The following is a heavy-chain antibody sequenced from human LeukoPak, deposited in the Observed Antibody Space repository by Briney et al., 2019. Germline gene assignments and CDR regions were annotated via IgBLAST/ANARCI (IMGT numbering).Heavy chain of an antibody. CDR1: GFTVSSNY. CDR2: IYSGGST. Sequence: GGSLRLSCAASGFTVSSNYMSWVRQAPGKGLEWVLVIYSGGSTYYADSVKGRFTISRDNSKNTLYLQMNSLRVEDTAVYYCVRSQHDYGGNAYAYWGQGTLVTVSS. V-gene: IGHV3-66*01. D-gene: IGHD4-23*01. J-gene: IGHJ4*02. CDR3: VRSQHDYGGNAYAY.